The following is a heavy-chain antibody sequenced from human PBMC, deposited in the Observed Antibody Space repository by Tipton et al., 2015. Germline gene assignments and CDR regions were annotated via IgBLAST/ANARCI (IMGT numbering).Heavy chain of an antibody. CDR2: ISSSSSYI. V-gene: IGHV3-21*01. CDR1: GFTFSSYS. D-gene: IGHD2-15*01. CDR3: ARSPRELYCSGGSCPYYFDY. J-gene: IGHJ4*02. Sequence: GSLRLSCAASGFTFSSYSMNWVRQAPGKGLEWVSSISSSSSYIYYADSVKGRFTISRDNAKNSLYRQMNSPRAEDTAVYYCARSPRELYCSGGSCPYYFDYWGQGTLVTVSS.